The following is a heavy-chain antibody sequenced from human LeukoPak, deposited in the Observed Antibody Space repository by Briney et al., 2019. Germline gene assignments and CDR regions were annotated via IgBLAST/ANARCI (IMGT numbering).Heavy chain of an antibody. Sequence: GGSLRLSCAASGFTFSSYAMHWVRQAPGKGLEWVAVISYDGSNKYYADSVKGRFTISRDNSKNTLYLQMNSLRAEDTALYYCAKDISPHEGSGSPFDYWGQGTLVTVSS. D-gene: IGHD3-10*01. CDR3: AKDISPHEGSGSPFDY. J-gene: IGHJ4*02. CDR1: GFTFSSYA. V-gene: IGHV3-30-3*01. CDR2: ISYDGSNK.